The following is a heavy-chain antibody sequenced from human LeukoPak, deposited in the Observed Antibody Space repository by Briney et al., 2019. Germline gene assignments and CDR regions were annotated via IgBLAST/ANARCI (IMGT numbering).Heavy chain of an antibody. D-gene: IGHD1-26*01. CDR3: ARGARTSGSYLIDY. V-gene: IGHV3-21*01. J-gene: IGHJ4*02. CDR2: ISSSSDYI. Sequence: GGSLRLSCAASGFTFSNSSMNWVHQAPGKGLEWVSSISSSSDYIYDADSVKGRFTISRDSAKNSLYLQMNSLRAEDTAVYYCARGARTSGSYLIDYWGQGTLVTVSS. CDR1: GFTFSNSS.